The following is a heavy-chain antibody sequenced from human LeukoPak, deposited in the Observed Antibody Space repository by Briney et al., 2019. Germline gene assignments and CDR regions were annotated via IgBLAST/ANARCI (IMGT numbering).Heavy chain of an antibody. Sequence: ASVKVSCKASGYTFTSYGISWVRQAPGQGLEWMGWINPNSGGTNYAQKFQGRVTMTRDTSISTAYMELSRLRSDDTAVYYCARNRDRITPGYWGQGTLVTVSS. CDR1: GYTFTSYG. CDR2: INPNSGGT. V-gene: IGHV1-2*02. D-gene: IGHD3-3*01. CDR3: ARNRDRITPGY. J-gene: IGHJ4*02.